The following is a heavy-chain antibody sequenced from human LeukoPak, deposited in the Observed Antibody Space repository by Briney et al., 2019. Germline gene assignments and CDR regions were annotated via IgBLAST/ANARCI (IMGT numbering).Heavy chain of an antibody. CDR1: GGSVNNGNHY. D-gene: IGHD5-12*01. J-gene: IGHJ4*02. V-gene: IGHV4-30-4*01. Sequence: PSETLSLTCTVSGGSVNNGNHYWTWIRQPPGKGLEWIGYIYYSGSTYYNPSLKSRVTISVDTSKNQFSLQLNSVTAADTAVYYCVRHDGRGGATMGALDSWGQGSLVTVSS. CDR2: IYYSGST. CDR3: VRHDGRGGATMGALDS.